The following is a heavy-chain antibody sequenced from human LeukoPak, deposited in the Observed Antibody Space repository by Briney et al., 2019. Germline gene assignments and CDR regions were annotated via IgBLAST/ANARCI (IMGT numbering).Heavy chain of an antibody. Sequence: GRSLRLSCTASGFTFGDYAMSWVRQAPGKGLEWVGFIRSKAYGGTTEYAASVKGRFTISRDDSKSIAYLQMNSLKTEDTAVYYCTRGQLWLRYWGQGTLVTVSS. D-gene: IGHD5-18*01. CDR2: IRSKAYGGTT. V-gene: IGHV3-49*04. CDR3: TRGQLWLRY. J-gene: IGHJ4*02. CDR1: GFTFGDYA.